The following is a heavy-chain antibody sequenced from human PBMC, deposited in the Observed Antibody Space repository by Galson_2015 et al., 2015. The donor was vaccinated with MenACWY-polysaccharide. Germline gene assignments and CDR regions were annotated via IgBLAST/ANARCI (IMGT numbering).Heavy chain of an antibody. CDR2: IHNDAATT. J-gene: IGHJ4*02. CDR1: GFTFSNYT. Sequence: SLRLSCAGSGFTFSNYTMSWVRQAPGKGLEWVSLIHNDAATTCYADFVKGRFTISRDKSKNTVYLQMNSLSAEDTAIYYCAKADGGEVTEYYFEYSRQGALVTVYS. D-gene: IGHD4-11*01. V-gene: IGHV3-23*01. CDR3: AKADGGEVTEYYFEY.